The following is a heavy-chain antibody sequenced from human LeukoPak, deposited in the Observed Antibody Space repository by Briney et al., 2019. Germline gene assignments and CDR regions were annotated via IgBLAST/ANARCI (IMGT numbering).Heavy chain of an antibody. CDR3: ARRLVVAASPYYYYYMDV. D-gene: IGHD2-15*01. J-gene: IGHJ6*03. CDR2: ISSSSSTI. V-gene: IGHV3-48*01. Sequence: GGSLRLSCAASGFTFSSYSMNWVRQAPGKGLEWVSYISSSSSTIYYADSVKGRFTISRDNAKNSLYLQMNSLRAEDTAVYYCARRLVVAASPYYYYYMDVWGKGTTVTVSS. CDR1: GFTFSSYS.